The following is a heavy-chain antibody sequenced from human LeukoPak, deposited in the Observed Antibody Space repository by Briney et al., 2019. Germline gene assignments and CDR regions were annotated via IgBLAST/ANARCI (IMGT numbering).Heavy chain of an antibody. D-gene: IGHD3-3*01. J-gene: IGHJ3*02. Sequence: GESLKISCKGSGYSFTSYWIGWVRQMPGKGLEWIGIIYPGDSATRYSPSFQGQVTISADKSISTAYLQWSSLKASDTAMYYCARPYYDFWSGYSGHDAFDIWGQGTMVTVSS. V-gene: IGHV5-51*01. CDR1: GYSFTSYW. CDR3: ARPYYDFWSGYSGHDAFDI. CDR2: IYPGDSAT.